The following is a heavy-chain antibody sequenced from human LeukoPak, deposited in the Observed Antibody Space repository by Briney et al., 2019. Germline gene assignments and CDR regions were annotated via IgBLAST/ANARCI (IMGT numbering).Heavy chain of an antibody. D-gene: IGHD6-13*01. V-gene: IGHV4-39*07. J-gene: IGHJ5*02. CDR3: ARDWGYSSSWYSFDP. CDR2: IYYSGST. Sequence: SETLSLTCTVSGGSISISYYWGWIPQPPGKGLEWIGSIYYSGSTYYNPSLKSRVTISVDTSKNQFSLKLSSVTAADTAVYYCARDWGYSSSWYSFDPWGQGTLVTVSS. CDR1: GGSISISYY.